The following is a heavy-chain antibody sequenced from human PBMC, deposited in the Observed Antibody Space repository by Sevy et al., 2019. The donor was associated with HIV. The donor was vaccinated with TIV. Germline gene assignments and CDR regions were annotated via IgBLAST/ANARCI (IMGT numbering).Heavy chain of an antibody. D-gene: IGHD2-21*02. Sequence: GGSLRLSCAASGFTFTLYAIHWVRQAPGKGLEWVALISYSGTNKYYADSVKGGFTISRDDSKNTAYLQMNTLRTEDTAVYYCARVAVEYCTDDCYHRFDYWGQGTQVTVSS. V-gene: IGHV3-30-3*01. CDR1: GFTFTLYA. CDR3: ARVAVEYCTDDCYHRFDY. J-gene: IGHJ4*02. CDR2: ISYSGTNK.